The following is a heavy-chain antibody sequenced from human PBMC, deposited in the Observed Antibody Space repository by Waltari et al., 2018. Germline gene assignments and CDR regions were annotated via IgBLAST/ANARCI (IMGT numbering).Heavy chain of an antibody. D-gene: IGHD5-12*01. Sequence: EVQLVESGGGLVQPGGSLRLSCAASGFTFSSYWMSWVRQAPGKGLEWVANIKQDGSEKYYVDSVKGRFTISRDNAKNSLYLQMNSLRAEVTAVYYCARDTPMVATTFDYWGQGTLVTVSS. CDR3: ARDTPMVATTFDY. CDR2: IKQDGSEK. V-gene: IGHV3-7*01. J-gene: IGHJ4*02. CDR1: GFTFSSYW.